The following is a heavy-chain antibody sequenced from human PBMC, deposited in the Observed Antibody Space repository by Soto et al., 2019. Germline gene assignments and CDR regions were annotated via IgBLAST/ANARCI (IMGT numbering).Heavy chain of an antibody. CDR3: ARDRRYYDSSEAVSYYSDY. CDR1: GFTFTTYS. D-gene: IGHD3-22*01. J-gene: IGHJ4*02. V-gene: IGHV3-21*01. CDR2: ISSSSYYI. Sequence: GGSLRLSWAASGFTFTTYSMNWVRQAPGKGLEWVSSISSSSYYIYYADSVKGRFIISRDNAKNSLYLQMNGLRAQDTAVYYCARDRRYYDSSEAVSYYSDYRGQGTLVTVSS.